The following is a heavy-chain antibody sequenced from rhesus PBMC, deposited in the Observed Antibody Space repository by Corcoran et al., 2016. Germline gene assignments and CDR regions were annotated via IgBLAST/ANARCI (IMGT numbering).Heavy chain of an antibody. CDR1: GGPISSNY. D-gene: IGHD1-1*01. CDR3: ARHAPQELEP. Sequence: QVQLQESGPGLVKPLATLSLTCAVSGGPISSNYWSGSRPAPGKGLEWIGYIFGVGSDTNSNPSLKSRVTLSVDTSKNQLSLKLSSVTAADTAVYYCARHAPQELEPWGQGVLVTVSS. CDR2: IFGVGSDT. J-gene: IGHJ4*01. V-gene: IGHV4S11*01.